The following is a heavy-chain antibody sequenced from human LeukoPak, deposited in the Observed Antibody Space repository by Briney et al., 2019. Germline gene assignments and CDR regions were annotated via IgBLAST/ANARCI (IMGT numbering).Heavy chain of an antibody. D-gene: IGHD2-8*01. CDR1: GGSISSSSYY. CDR3: ARRNIVLMVYDL. V-gene: IGHV4-39*01. J-gene: IGHJ5*02. CDR2: IYYSGST. Sequence: PSETLSLTCTVSGGSISSSSYYWGWIRQPPGKGLEWIGSIYYSGSTYYNPSLKSRVTISVDTSKNQFSLKLSSVTAADTAVYYCARRNIVLMVYDLWGQGTLVTVSS.